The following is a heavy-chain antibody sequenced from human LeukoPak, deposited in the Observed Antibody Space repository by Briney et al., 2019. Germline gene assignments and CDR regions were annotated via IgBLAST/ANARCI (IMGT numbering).Heavy chain of an antibody. D-gene: IGHD3-9*01. CDR2: IWYDGTDK. CDR3: ARDSQYYDILTGYFRTSEVDY. Sequence: GSSLRLSCAASGFTFSSFGMHWVRQAPGKGLEWVAVIWYDGTDKYYADSVMGRFTISRDNSKNTLYLQMNSLRAEDTAVYYCARDSQYYDILTGYFRTSEVDYWGQGTLVTVSS. V-gene: IGHV3-33*01. CDR1: GFTFSSFG. J-gene: IGHJ4*02.